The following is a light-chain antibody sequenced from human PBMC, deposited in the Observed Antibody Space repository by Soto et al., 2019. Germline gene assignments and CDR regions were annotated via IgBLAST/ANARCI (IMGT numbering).Light chain of an antibody. CDR3: QQYGSSWT. CDR2: GAS. CDR1: QSVSSTY. V-gene: IGKV3-20*01. Sequence: EIVLTQSPGTLSLSPGERVTLSCRASQSVSSTYLAWYQQKPGQAPWLLIYGASSRATGIPDRFSGSGSGTDFTLTISRLEPEDFAVYYCQQYGSSWTFGQGTKVEIK. J-gene: IGKJ1*01.